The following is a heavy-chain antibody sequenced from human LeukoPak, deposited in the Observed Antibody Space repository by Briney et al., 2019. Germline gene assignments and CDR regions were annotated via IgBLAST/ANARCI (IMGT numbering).Heavy chain of an antibody. D-gene: IGHD3-22*01. CDR1: GGSFSSCA. CDR2: ITPMFGTP. J-gene: IGHJ4*02. V-gene: IGHV1-69*13. Sequence: GASVTVSFKASGGSFSSCALSWVRQAPGQGLEWMGGITPMFGTPNYAQKFQGRVTITADESTSTAYMELSSLRSEDTAVYYCVRDGSYYDSSGYYYLYWGQGTLVTVSS. CDR3: VRDGSYYDSSGYYYLY.